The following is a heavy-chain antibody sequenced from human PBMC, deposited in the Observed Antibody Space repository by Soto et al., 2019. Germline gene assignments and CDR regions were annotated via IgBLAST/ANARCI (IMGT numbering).Heavy chain of an antibody. CDR3: VQVPRPRLDYLFGSVY. J-gene: IGHJ4*02. D-gene: IGHD3-10*01. CDR1: GFTFSSYA. CDR2: ISGSGGST. Sequence: PGGSLRLSCAASGFTFSSYAMSWVRQAPGKGLEWVSAISGSGGSTYYADPVKGRFTISRDNSKNTLYLQMNSLRVEDTAVYYCVQVPRPRLDYLFGSVYWGQGSLVTVSS. V-gene: IGHV3-23*01.